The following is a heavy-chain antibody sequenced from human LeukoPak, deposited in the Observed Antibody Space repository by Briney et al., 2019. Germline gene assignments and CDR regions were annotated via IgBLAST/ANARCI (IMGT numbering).Heavy chain of an antibody. CDR2: VSSGGST. J-gene: IGHJ3*02. Sequence: GGSLSLSCAASGFTFSSYSMSWVRQAPPKGLEWVSLVSSGGSTYYTDSVKGRFTISRDNSKNTLHLQMNSLRAEDTAVYYCAEAHYYDSRGAFDIWGQGTMVTVSS. D-gene: IGHD3-22*01. CDR1: GFTFSSYS. V-gene: IGHV3-53*01. CDR3: AEAHYYDSRGAFDI.